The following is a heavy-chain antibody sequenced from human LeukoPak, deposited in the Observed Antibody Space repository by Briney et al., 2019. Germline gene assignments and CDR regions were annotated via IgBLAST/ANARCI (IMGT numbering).Heavy chain of an antibody. D-gene: IGHD7-27*01. CDR3: ARVLLTGDSYNWFDP. CDR2: IYYSGST. Sequence: SQTLSLTCTVSGGSISSGDYYWSWIRQPPGKGLEWIGYIYYSGSTNYNPSLKSRVTISVDTSKNQFSLKLSSVTAADTAVYYCARVLLTGDSYNWFDPWGQGTLVTVSS. V-gene: IGHV4-30-4*08. J-gene: IGHJ5*02. CDR1: GGSISSGDYY.